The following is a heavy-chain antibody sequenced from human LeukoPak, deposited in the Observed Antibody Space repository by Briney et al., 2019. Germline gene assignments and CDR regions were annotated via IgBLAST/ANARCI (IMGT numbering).Heavy chain of an antibody. Sequence: GGSLRLSCAVSGFTFSSYHMNWVRQAPGKGLEWVSSISSSGSYIYYADSLTGRFTISRDNAKNSLYLQMNSLRAEDTAMFYCARRATTERGHSYGLDFSGQGGLVTVSS. CDR1: GFTFSSYH. D-gene: IGHD5-18*01. CDR2: ISSSGSYI. J-gene: IGHJ4*02. CDR3: ARRATTERGHSYGLDF. V-gene: IGHV3-21*01.